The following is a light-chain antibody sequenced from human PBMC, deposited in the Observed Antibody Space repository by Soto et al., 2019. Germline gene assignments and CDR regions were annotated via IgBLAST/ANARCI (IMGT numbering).Light chain of an antibody. CDR3: QQSYSTPPIT. Sequence: DIQITQSPSSLSSYLLDIVTITCRASQSISSYLNWYQQKPGKAPKLLIYAASSLQSGVPSRFSGSGSGTDFTLTISSLQPEDFATYYCQQSYSTPPITFGQGTRLEIK. CDR2: AAS. V-gene: IGKV1-39*01. J-gene: IGKJ5*01. CDR1: QSISSY.